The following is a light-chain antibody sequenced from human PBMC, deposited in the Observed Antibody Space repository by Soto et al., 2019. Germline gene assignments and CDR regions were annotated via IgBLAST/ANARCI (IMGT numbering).Light chain of an antibody. V-gene: IGKV1-5*01. J-gene: IGKJ5*01. CDR1: QSIYTW. CDR2: DAS. CDR3: QQYDNLPIT. Sequence: DIPMTQSPSTLSASVGDTVTITCRASQSIYTWLAWHQHKPWKVPKLLIYDASSLESGVPSRFSGSGSGTDFTFTISSLQPEDIATYYCQQYDNLPITFGQGTRLAN.